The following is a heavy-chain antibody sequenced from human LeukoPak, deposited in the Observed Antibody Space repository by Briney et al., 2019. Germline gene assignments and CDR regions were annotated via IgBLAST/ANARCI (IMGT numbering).Heavy chain of an antibody. J-gene: IGHJ3*02. V-gene: IGHV1-8*03. Sequence: GASVKVSCKASGSTFTSYDINWVRRATGQGLKWMGWMNPDSGNTGYAQKFQGRVTIARNTSISTAYMELSSLRSEDTAVYYCASPWQDRDAFDIWGQGTMVTVSS. CDR3: ASPWQDRDAFDI. CDR1: GSTFTSYD. CDR2: MNPDSGNT.